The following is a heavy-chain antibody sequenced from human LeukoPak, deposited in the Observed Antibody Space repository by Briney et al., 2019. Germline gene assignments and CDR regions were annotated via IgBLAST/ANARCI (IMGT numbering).Heavy chain of an antibody. D-gene: IGHD6-13*01. Sequence: PSETLSLTCAVSGGSISSSNWWSWVRQPPGKGLEWIGEIYHSGSTNYNPSLKSRVTISVDKSKNQFSLKLSSVTAADTAVYYCARVSLAAADPMGAFDIWGQGTMVTVSS. V-gene: IGHV4-4*02. CDR1: GGSISSSNW. CDR3: ARVSLAAADPMGAFDI. J-gene: IGHJ3*02. CDR2: IYHSGST.